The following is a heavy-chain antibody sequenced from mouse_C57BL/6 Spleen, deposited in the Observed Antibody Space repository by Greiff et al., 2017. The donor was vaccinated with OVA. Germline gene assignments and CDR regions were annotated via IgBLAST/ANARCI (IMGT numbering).Heavy chain of an antibody. J-gene: IGHJ2*01. CDR2: IYPGDGDT. Sequence: VQLQESGPELVKPGASVKISCKASGYAFSSSWMNWVKQRPGKGLEWIGRIYPGDGDTNYNGKFKGKATLTADKSSSTAYMQLSSLTSEDSAVYFCARGDSYYVGYFDYWGQGTTLTVSS. CDR3: ARGDSYYVGYFDY. CDR1: GYAFSSSW. D-gene: IGHD2-12*01. V-gene: IGHV1-82*01.